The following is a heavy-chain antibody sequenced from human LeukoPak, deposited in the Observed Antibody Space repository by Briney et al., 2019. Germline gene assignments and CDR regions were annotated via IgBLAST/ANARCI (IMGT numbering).Heavy chain of an antibody. J-gene: IGHJ6*02. CDR1: GYTFTSYY. D-gene: IGHD3-22*01. CDR2: INLSGGST. Sequence: ASVKVSCKASGYTFTSYYMHWVRQAPGQGLEWMGIINLSGGSTSYAQKFQGRVTMTRDTSTSTVYVELSSLRSEDTAVYYCARGLITMIVVVGGYGMDVWGQGTTVTVSS. V-gene: IGHV1-46*01. CDR3: ARGLITMIVVVGGYGMDV.